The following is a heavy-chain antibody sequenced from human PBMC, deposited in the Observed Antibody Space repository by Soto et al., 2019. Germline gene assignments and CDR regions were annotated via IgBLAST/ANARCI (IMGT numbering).Heavy chain of an antibody. J-gene: IGHJ6*02. CDR3: ARDRDIVVVTHGMDV. Sequence: GGSLRLSCAASGFTFSSYGMHWVRQAPGKGLEWVAVIWYDGSNKYYADPVKGRFTISRDNSKNTLYLQMNSLRAEDTAVYYCARDRDIVVVTHGMDVWGQGTTVTVSS. CDR2: IWYDGSNK. CDR1: GFTFSSYG. V-gene: IGHV3-33*01. D-gene: IGHD2-21*02.